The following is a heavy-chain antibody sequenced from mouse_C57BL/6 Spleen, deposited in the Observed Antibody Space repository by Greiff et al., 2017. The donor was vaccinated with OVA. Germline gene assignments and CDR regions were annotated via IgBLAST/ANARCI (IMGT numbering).Heavy chain of an antibody. V-gene: IGHV1-64*01. Sequence: QVQLQQPGAELVKPGASVKLSCKASGYTFTSYWMHWVKQRPGQGLEWIGMIHPNSGSTNYNEKFKSKATLTVDTSSSTAYMQLSSLPSEDAAVYYCARSGDYGYDGAYWGQGTLVTVSA. J-gene: IGHJ3*01. CDR3: ARSGDYGYDGAY. CDR1: GYTFTSYW. D-gene: IGHD2-2*01. CDR2: IHPNSGST.